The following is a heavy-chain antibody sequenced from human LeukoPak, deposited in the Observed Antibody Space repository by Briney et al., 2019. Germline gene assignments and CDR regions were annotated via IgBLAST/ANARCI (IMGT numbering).Heavy chain of an antibody. J-gene: IGHJ6*03. CDR3: ARREPHGDYGGKIRYYYYMDV. V-gene: IGHV4-34*01. CDR1: GVSFSGYY. CDR2: INHSGNT. Sequence: SETLSLTCAVYGVSFSGYYWSWIRQPPGKGLEWIGEINHSGNTNSNPSLKSRVTMSVDTSKNQFSLKLSSLTAADTAMYYCARREPHGDYGGKIRYYYYMDVWGKGTTITISS. D-gene: IGHD4-23*01.